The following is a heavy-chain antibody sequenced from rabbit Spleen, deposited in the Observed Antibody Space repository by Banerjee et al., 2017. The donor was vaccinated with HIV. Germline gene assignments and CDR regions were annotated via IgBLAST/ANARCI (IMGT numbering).Heavy chain of an antibody. CDR3: ARDNGSRYYVL. Sequence: QSLEESGGDLVKPGASLTLTCTASGFSFSSSHYMCWVRQAPGKGLEWIACIYAGSSGSTYYASWAKGRFTISKTSSTTVTLQMTSLTVADTATYFCARDNGSRYYVLWGPGTLVTVS. CDR1: GFSFSSSHY. J-gene: IGHJ4*01. CDR2: IYAGSSGST. D-gene: IGHD8-1*01. V-gene: IGHV1S40*01.